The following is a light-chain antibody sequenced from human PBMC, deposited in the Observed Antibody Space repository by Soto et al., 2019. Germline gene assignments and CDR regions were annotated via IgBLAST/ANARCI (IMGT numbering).Light chain of an antibody. Sequence: DIQMTQSPASLSASVGDRATISCRASQGITNHLAWYQQKPGKVPKLLIYASSIWRSGVPSRFSGSGSGTDFTLSISSLQPEDVATYYCQEYNTAPRTFGQGTKVEIK. CDR3: QEYNTAPRT. V-gene: IGKV1-27*01. J-gene: IGKJ1*01. CDR1: QGITNH. CDR2: ASS.